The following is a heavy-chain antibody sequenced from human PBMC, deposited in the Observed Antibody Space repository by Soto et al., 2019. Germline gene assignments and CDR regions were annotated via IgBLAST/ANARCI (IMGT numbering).Heavy chain of an antibody. J-gene: IGHJ4*02. CDR3: AKGSSYGSGSYFDY. Sequence: EVQLVESGGGLVQPGRSLRLSCAASGFTFDDYGMHWVRQAPGKGLEWVSGISWNSGSIGYGDSVKGRFTISRDNAKNSLYLQMDSLRVEDTVSYYCAKGSSYGSGSYFDYWGQGTLVTVSS. V-gene: IGHV3-9*01. CDR2: ISWNSGSI. D-gene: IGHD3-10*01. CDR1: GFTFDDYG.